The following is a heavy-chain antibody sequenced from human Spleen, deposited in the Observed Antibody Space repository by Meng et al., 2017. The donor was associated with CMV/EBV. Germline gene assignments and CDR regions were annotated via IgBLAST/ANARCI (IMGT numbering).Heavy chain of an antibody. Sequence: QVQLVGSGGGVVQPGGSLRLSCAASGFTFSNYGMHWVRQAPGKGLEWVAFIHYDGTTKYYADSVKGRFTISRDNSKNTLYLQMNSLRAEDTAVYYCAKDGGYYDSSVWGQGTLVTVSS. CDR3: AKDGGYYDSSV. J-gene: IGHJ4*02. D-gene: IGHD3-22*01. CDR2: IHYDGTTK. V-gene: IGHV3-30*02. CDR1: GFTFSNYG.